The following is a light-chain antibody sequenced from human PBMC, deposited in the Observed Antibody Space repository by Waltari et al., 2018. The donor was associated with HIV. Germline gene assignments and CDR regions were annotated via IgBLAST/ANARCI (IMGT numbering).Light chain of an antibody. CDR3: ATWDDSLRGEV. CDR2: RNN. V-gene: IGLV1-47*01. J-gene: IGLJ2*01. Sequence: QSVLTQPPSASGTPGQRISISCFGSSSNIGSNYVYWYQQLPGTAPNLLIYRNNQRPSGVPDRFSGSKSGTSASLAISGLRSEDEADYYCATWDDSLRGEVFGGGAKLTVL. CDR1: SSNIGSNY.